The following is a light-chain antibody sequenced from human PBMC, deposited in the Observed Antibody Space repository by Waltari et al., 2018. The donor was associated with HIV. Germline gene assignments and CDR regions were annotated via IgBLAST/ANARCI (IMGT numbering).Light chain of an antibody. Sequence: SSELTQDPTVSVALGHSVTITCRGDSLRTFYASWYQQKPGQAPILVIYGKNYRPSGIPDRFSGSSSGNTASLTITGAQAEDEVEYFCNSRDSSVNDVVFGGGTKLTVL. J-gene: IGLJ2*01. CDR1: SLRTFY. V-gene: IGLV3-19*01. CDR3: NSRDSSVNDVV. CDR2: GKN.